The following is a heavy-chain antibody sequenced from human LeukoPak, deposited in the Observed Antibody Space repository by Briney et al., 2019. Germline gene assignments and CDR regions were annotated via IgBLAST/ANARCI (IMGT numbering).Heavy chain of an antibody. CDR1: GYSFTSHW. V-gene: IGHV5-51*01. CDR2: IYPGDSDT. Sequence: GEFLKISCEGSGYSFTSHWIGWVRQMPGKGLEWMGIIYPGDSDTRYSPSFQGHVTISADKSISTAYLQWSSLKASDTAMYYCARRLVVVAATSFDWFDPWGQGTLVTVSS. CDR3: ARRLVVVAATSFDWFDP. D-gene: IGHD2-15*01. J-gene: IGHJ5*02.